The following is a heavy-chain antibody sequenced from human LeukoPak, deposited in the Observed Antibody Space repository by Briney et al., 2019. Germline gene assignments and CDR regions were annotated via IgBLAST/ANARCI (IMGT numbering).Heavy chain of an antibody. Sequence: SETLSLTCTVSGASISSGSYYWGWIRQPPGKGLEWIGEINHSGSTNYNPSLKSRVTISVDTSKNQFSLKLSSVTAADTAVYYCARGRYDFWSGYYAPFDYWGQGTLVTVSS. CDR3: ARGRYDFWSGYYAPFDY. CDR1: GASISSGSYY. V-gene: IGHV4-39*07. D-gene: IGHD3-3*01. CDR2: INHSGST. J-gene: IGHJ4*02.